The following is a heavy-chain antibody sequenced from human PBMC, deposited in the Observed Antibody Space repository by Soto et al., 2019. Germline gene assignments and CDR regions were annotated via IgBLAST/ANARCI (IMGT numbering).Heavy chain of an antibody. CDR3: ARVHLTTLGGVNLFGA. Sequence: QVQLVESGGGVVQPGRSLRLSCAASGFTFSSYGMHWVRQAPGKGLEWVAVIWYDGSNKYYADSVNGRFTISRDNSKNTLNLQKNSLRAENSEVAYCARVHLTTLGGVNLFGAWGQGTLVTVSS. V-gene: IGHV3-33*01. D-gene: IGHD1-1*01. J-gene: IGHJ5*02. CDR1: GFTFSSYG. CDR2: IWYDGSNK.